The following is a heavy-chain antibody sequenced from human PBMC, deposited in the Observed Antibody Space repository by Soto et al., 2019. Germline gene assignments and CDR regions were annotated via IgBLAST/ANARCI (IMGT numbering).Heavy chain of an antibody. D-gene: IGHD3-22*01. CDR2: ISDSSSTI. CDR3: ARDDYPYYDDSSGYHFDY. J-gene: IGHJ4*02. Sequence: PGGSLRLSCAASGFTFSTYNMNWVRQAPGKGLKRVSYISDSSSTIHYADYVKGRFTISRDNAKNSLYLQMYSLCAEDTAVYYCARDDYPYYDDSSGYHFDYWGQGA. V-gene: IGHV3-48*01. CDR1: GFTFSTYN.